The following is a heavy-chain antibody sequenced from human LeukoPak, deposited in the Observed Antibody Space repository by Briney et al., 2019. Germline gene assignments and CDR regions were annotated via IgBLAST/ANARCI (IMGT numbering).Heavy chain of an antibody. CDR1: GFTFKNYG. CDR2: TSYDGTNK. Sequence: GRSLRLSCAASGFTFKNYGLHWVRQAPVNGLEWVAGTSYDGTNKYYADSVKGRFTISRDNSKNTLHLQMDSLITEDTAVYYCTREAGYGSSWPLDYWGQGNLVTVSS. V-gene: IGHV3-30-3*01. D-gene: IGHD6-13*01. CDR3: TREAGYGSSWPLDY. J-gene: IGHJ4*02.